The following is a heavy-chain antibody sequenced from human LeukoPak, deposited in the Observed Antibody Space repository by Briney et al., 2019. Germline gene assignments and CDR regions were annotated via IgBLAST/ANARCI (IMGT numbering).Heavy chain of an antibody. J-gene: IGHJ6*03. CDR2: IHTSGST. V-gene: IGHV4-61*02. Sequence: SQTLSLTCTVAGGSISSGSYCWSWIRQPAGKGLEWIGRIHTSGSTNYKQSLKSRVTISVDTSKNQFSLKLRSVTAADTAVYYCARDRYYYDSSGYYPGYYYMDVWGKGTTVTVSS. CDR1: GGSISSGSYC. D-gene: IGHD3-22*01. CDR3: ARDRYYYDSSGYYPGYYYMDV.